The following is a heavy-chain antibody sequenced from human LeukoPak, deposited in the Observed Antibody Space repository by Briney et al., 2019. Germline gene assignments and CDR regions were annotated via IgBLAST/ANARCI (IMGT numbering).Heavy chain of an antibody. CDR1: GDTFSSDA. V-gene: IGHV1-69*15. Sequence: GASVKVSCKASGDTFSSDAINWVRQAPGQGLERMRKIITIFGTSNYAQKFQGRVTITAGESTTRADMELSSLRSEDTAVYYCARDAGRHYFDYWGQGTLVTVSS. J-gene: IGHJ4*02. CDR3: ARDAGRHYFDY. CDR2: IITIFGTS.